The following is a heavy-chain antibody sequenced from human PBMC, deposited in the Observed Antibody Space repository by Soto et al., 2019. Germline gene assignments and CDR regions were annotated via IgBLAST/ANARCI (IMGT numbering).Heavy chain of an antibody. V-gene: IGHV3-30-3*01. J-gene: IGHJ4*02. Sequence: QVQLVESGGGVVQPGRSVRLSCAASGFTFSSYAMHWVRQAPGKGLEWVAIISYDGSNKYYADSVKGRFTISRDNSKNTLYLQMNSLRPEDSAVYFCPSQGLRGLGLFLHYWGQGTLVTVSS. CDR3: PSQGLRGLGLFLHY. CDR2: ISYDGSNK. D-gene: IGHD3-10*01. CDR1: GFTFSSYA.